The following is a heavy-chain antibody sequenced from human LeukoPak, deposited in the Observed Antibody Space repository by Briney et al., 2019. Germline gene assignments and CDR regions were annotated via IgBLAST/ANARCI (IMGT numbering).Heavy chain of an antibody. CDR2: IKQDGSEK. D-gene: IGHD3-22*01. J-gene: IGHJ4*02. CDR1: GFTFSSYW. Sequence: GGSLRLSCAASGFTFSSYWMSWVRQAPGKGLEWVANIKQDGSEKYYVDSVKGRFTISRDNAKNSLYLQMNSLRVEDTAVYYCARDWAGDSSILWGQGTLVTVSS. CDR3: ARDWAGDSSIL. V-gene: IGHV3-7*01.